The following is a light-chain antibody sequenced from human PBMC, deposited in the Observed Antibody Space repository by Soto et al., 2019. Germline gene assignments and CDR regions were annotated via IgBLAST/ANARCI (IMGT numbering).Light chain of an antibody. J-gene: IGKJ1*01. Sequence: DIQMTQFPSSLSATVGDRVTITCRASQGIRNDLGWYQQKPGKAPKRLIYAASSLQSGVPSRFSGSGSGTELTLAISSLQTEDSATFYCLQHSTYPLTFGQGTKVEIK. V-gene: IGKV1-17*01. CDR1: QGIRND. CDR3: LQHSTYPLT. CDR2: AAS.